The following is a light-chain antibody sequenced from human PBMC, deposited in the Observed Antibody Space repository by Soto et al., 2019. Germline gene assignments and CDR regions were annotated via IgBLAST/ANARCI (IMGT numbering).Light chain of an antibody. CDR1: RSVTSRY. J-gene: IGKJ2*01. V-gene: IGKV3-20*01. CDR3: QQYGYSPYT. Sequence: EIVLTQAPGTLSLSPGERATLSCRASRSVTSRYLSWYQQKPGQAPRLLIYGTSSRDTGIPDRVSGSGSGTDLTLAISRLEPEYFAVYYCQQYGYSPYTFGQGTDLEIK. CDR2: GTS.